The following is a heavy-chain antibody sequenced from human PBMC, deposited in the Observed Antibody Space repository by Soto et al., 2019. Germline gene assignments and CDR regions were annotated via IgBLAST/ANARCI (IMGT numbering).Heavy chain of an antibody. Sequence: PGGSLRLSCAASGFTFSSYAMSWVRQAPGKGMEWVSAISGSGGSTYYADSVKSRFTISRDNSKNTLYLQMNSLRAEDTAGYYCARDNNYDYIWGSYHDWGQGTLVTVCS. J-gene: IGHJ4*02. V-gene: IGHV3-23*01. D-gene: IGHD3-16*02. CDR3: ARDNNYDYIWGSYHD. CDR1: GFTFSSYA. CDR2: ISGSGGST.